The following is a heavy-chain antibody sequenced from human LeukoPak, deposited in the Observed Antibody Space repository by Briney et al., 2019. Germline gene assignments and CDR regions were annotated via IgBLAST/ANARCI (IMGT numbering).Heavy chain of an antibody. D-gene: IGHD5-18*01. Sequence: PGGSLRLSCAAFGFTFSSYGMHWVRQAPGKGLEWVAVIWYDGSNKYYADSVKGRFTISRDNSKNTLYLQMNSLRAEDTAVYYCAKGQRGYSYVKLFDYWGQGTLVTVSS. CDR2: IWYDGSNK. CDR3: AKGQRGYSYVKLFDY. J-gene: IGHJ4*02. V-gene: IGHV3-33*06. CDR1: GFTFSSYG.